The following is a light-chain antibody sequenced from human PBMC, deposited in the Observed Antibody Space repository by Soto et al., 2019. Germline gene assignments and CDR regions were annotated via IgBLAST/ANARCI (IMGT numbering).Light chain of an antibody. CDR2: LNSDGSH. CDR3: PTWGTGIHV. CDR1: SGHSSYA. Sequence: QAVVTQSPSASASLGASVKLTCTLSSGHSSYAIAWLQQQPGKGPRYLMKLNSDGSHSKGGGIPDRFSGSSSGAERYLTISSLQSEDEADYYCPTWGTGIHVFGSGAKLTVL. J-gene: IGLJ1*01. V-gene: IGLV4-69*01.